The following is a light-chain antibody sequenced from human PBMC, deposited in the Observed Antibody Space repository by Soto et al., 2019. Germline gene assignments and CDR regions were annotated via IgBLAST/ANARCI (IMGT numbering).Light chain of an antibody. Sequence: IVMTQSPVTLSVSPGEKATISCRASQTVYNSLAWYQQKPGQAPRLLVYFASTIATGIPARFSGSGSGTEFSLTISSLQSEDFAIYYCQQYAAWPLTFGVGTKVETK. V-gene: IGKV3-15*01. CDR3: QQYAAWPLT. J-gene: IGKJ4*01. CDR1: QTVYNS. CDR2: FAS.